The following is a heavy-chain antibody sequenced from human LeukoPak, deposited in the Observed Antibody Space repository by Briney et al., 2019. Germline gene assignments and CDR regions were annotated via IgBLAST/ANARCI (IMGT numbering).Heavy chain of an antibody. CDR3: ARDRAATAGIRQGTFYY. V-gene: IGHV3-33*01. Sequence: GRSVRLSCASSGFTFRRYGMHWVRQAPGKGREWVAVIWYDGSYKDYADSVKGRFTIARDNSKNTLYLQMNSLRADVDVMHYCARDRAATAGIRQGTFYYWGQGTLVTVSS. CDR2: IWYDGSYK. CDR1: GFTFRRYG. J-gene: IGHJ4*02. D-gene: IGHD6-13*01.